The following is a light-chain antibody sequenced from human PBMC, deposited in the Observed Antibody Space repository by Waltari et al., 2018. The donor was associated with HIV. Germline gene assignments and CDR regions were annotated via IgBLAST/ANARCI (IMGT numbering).Light chain of an antibody. V-gene: IGLV3-21*02. J-gene: IGLJ3*02. CDR2: DDS. Sequence: SYVLTQPPSVSVAPGPTARITCGGHTIGSKSVHWYQQKPGQAPVLVVYDDSDRPSGIPERFSGSNSGNTATLTISRVEAGDEADYFCQVWDSSSDHRGVFGGGTKLTVL. CDR3: QVWDSSSDHRGV. CDR1: TIGSKS.